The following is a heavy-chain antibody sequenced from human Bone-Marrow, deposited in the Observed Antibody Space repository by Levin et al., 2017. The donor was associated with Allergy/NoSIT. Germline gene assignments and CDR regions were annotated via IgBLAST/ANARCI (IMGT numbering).Heavy chain of an antibody. Sequence: SQTLSLTCTVSGGSISSGGYYWSWIRQHPGKGLEWIGYIYYSGSTYYNPSLKSRVTISVDTSKNQFSLKLSSVTAADTAVYYCASTNYGQGDYYYGMDVWGQGTTVTVSS. D-gene: IGHD4-17*01. J-gene: IGHJ6*02. CDR1: GGSISSGGYY. V-gene: IGHV4-31*03. CDR3: ASTNYGQGDYYYGMDV. CDR2: IYYSGST.